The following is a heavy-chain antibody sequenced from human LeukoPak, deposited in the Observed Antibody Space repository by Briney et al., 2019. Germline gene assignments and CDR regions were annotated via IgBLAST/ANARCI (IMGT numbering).Heavy chain of an antibody. CDR1: GFXFSNAW. V-gene: IGHV3-15*01. CDR2: IKSKTDGGTT. D-gene: IGHD6-19*01. CDR3: TTDTQIAVAGTGSDY. Sequence: GGSLRLSCAASGFXFSNAWISWVRQAPGKGLEWVGRIKSKTDGGTTDYAAPVKGRFTISGDDSKNTLYLQMNSLKTEDTAVYYCTTDTQIAVAGTGSDYWGQGTLVTVSS. J-gene: IGHJ4*02.